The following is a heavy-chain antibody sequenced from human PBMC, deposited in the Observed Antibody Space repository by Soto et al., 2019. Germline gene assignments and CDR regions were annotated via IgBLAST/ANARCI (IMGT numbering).Heavy chain of an antibody. CDR1: GFTFSNYG. V-gene: IGHV3-30*18. D-gene: IGHD4-4*01. CDR2: ISYDGSNK. CDR3: AKEPSNSEDY. Sequence: GGSLRLSCAASGFTFSNYGMHWVRQAPGKGLEWVAVISYDGSNKYYADSVKGRFTISRDNSKNTLSLQMNSLRPEDTAVYYCAKEPSNSEDYWGQGTLVTVSS. J-gene: IGHJ4*02.